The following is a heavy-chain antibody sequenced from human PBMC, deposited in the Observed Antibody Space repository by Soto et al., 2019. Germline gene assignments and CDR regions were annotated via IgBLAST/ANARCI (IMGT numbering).Heavy chain of an antibody. V-gene: IGHV4-39*01. Sequence: QLQLQESGPGLLRPSETLSLTCTVSGLSTGWSGFYWGWIRQSPGKGLEWIGNVYYSGTPYYNPSLKTRLTISVDTSKNQFSLGLSYVTAADTAVYYCARLEAVATFDRWGQGILVTVSS. CDR2: VYYSGTP. J-gene: IGHJ5*02. CDR1: GLSTGWSGFY. D-gene: IGHD3-3*01. CDR3: ARLEAVATFDR.